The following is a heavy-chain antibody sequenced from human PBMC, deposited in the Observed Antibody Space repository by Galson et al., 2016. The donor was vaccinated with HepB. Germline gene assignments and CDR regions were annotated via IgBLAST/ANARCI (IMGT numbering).Heavy chain of an antibody. V-gene: IGHV3-23*01. Sequence: SLRLSCAASGFTFSSYAMSWVRQAPGKGLEWVSAISGSGSITNYADSVRGLFTISRDTPKNTLYLQMNSLRDEDTAVYYCVRDSNWGFDYWGQGTLVTVSS. CDR1: GFTFSSYA. CDR2: ISGSGSIT. J-gene: IGHJ4*02. CDR3: VRDSNWGFDY. D-gene: IGHD7-27*01.